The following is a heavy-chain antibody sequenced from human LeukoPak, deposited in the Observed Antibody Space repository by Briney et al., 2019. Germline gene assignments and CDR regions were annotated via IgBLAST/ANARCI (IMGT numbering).Heavy chain of an antibody. CDR2: ITTSTSYI. D-gene: IGHD3-3*01. CDR3: ARDYSYGSGYLY. Sequence: GGSLRLSCAASGFTFSSYSMNWVRQAPGKGLEWVSSITTSTSYIYYADSVKGRFTISRDNAKNSFYLQMNSLRAEDTAVYYCARDYSYGSGYLYWGQGTLVTVSS. V-gene: IGHV3-21*01. CDR1: GFTFSSYS. J-gene: IGHJ4*02.